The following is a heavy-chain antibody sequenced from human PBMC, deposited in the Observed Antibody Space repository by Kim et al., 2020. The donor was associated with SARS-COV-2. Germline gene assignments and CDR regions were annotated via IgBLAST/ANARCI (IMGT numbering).Heavy chain of an antibody. CDR1: GFTFSSYA. CDR2: FSGGGEST. CDR3: AKDGRGHGDYHWFDS. D-gene: IGHD4-17*01. V-gene: IGHV3-23*01. J-gene: IGHJ5*01. Sequence: GGSLRLSCAASGFTFSSYAMTWVRQAPGKGLEWVSAFSGGGESTYYADSVKGRFTISRDNSKNTLYLQMNSLRAEDTAIYYCAKDGRGHGDYHWFDSWGQGTLVTVSS.